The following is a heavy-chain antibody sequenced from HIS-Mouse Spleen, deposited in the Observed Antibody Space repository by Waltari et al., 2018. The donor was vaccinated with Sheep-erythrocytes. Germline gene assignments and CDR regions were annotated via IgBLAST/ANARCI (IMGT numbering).Heavy chain of an antibody. D-gene: IGHD4-17*01. J-gene: IGHJ4*02. Sequence: EVQLVESGGGLVQPGGSLRLSCAASGFTFSSYATSWVRQAPGKGLEWVSAISGSGGSTYYADSVKGRFTISRDNSKNTLYLQMNSLRAEDTDVYYCAKQTLRRTYFDYWGQGTLVTVSS. CDR1: GFTFSSYA. V-gene: IGHV3-23*04. CDR3: AKQTLRRTYFDY. CDR2: ISGSGGST.